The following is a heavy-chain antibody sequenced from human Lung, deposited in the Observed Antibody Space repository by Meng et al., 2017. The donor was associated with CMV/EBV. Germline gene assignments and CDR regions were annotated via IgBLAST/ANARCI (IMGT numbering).Heavy chain of an antibody. CDR2: FYYTGST. Sequence: LSCTVSGYSISSGNYWGRMRQPPGKGLEWIGSFYYTGSTSYNPSLKSRVTISLDTSKNQFSLKLNSVTAADTAVYCCARGWSAALDYWGQGPLVTVSS. J-gene: IGHJ4*02. CDR1: GYSISSGNY. V-gene: IGHV4-38-2*02. CDR3: ARGWSAALDY. D-gene: IGHD1-26*01.